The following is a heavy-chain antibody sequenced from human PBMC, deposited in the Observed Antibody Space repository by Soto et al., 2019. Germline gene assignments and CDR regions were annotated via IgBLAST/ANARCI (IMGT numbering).Heavy chain of an antibody. J-gene: IGHJ4*02. CDR1: GGSFSGYY. D-gene: IGHD6-13*01. Sequence: LSLTCAVYGGSFSGYYWSWIRQPPGKGLEWIGEINHSGSTNYNPSLKSRVTISVDTSKNQFSLKLSSVTAADTAVYYCARARRRAAADKPLDYWGQGTLVTVSS. CDR3: ARARRRAAADKPLDY. V-gene: IGHV4-34*01. CDR2: INHSGST.